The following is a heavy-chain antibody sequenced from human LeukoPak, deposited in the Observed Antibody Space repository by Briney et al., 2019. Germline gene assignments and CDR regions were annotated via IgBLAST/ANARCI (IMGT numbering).Heavy chain of an antibody. CDR3: AKSNGYGLIDI. D-gene: IGHD2-2*03. CDR1: GGSINNYY. CDR2: IYYSGST. Sequence: SETLSLTCTVSGGSINNYYWSWIRQPPGKGLEWIGFIYYSGSTNYNPSLNSRVTISVDTSKNQFSLNLNSVTAADTAVYCCAKSNGYGLIDIWGQGTMVTVSS. V-gene: IGHV4-59*08. J-gene: IGHJ3*02.